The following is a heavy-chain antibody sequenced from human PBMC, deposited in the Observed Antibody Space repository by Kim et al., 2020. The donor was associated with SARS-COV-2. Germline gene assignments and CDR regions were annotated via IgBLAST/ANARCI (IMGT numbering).Heavy chain of an antibody. D-gene: IGHD3-10*01. J-gene: IGHJ4*02. V-gene: IGHV4-59*01. CDR3: ARDRLFGCYFDY. Sequence: NYTPCLQTRVTISVDQSKNQFSLKVSSVTAGDTGVYYCARDRLFGCYFDYWGQGTLVTVSS.